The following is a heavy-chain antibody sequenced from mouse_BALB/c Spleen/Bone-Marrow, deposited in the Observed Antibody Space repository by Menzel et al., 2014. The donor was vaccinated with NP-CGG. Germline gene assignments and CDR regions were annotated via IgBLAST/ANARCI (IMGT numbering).Heavy chain of an antibody. CDR1: GYTFSNYW. Sequence: VQLQQSGTVLARPGAAVKMSCEASGYTFSNYWMHWIKQRPGQGLEWIGTIHPGNSDTTYNQKFKGKAKLTAVTSTSTAYMELSSLTNEDSAVYYCTTLARNNFDYWGQGTTLTVSS. V-gene: IGHV1-5*01. D-gene: IGHD3-1*01. J-gene: IGHJ2*01. CDR2: IHPGNSDT. CDR3: TTLARNNFDY.